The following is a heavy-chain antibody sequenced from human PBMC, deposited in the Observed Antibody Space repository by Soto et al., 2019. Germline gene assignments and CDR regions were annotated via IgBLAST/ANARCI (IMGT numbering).Heavy chain of an antibody. CDR2: ISYDGSNK. V-gene: IGHV3-30*18. CDR1: GFTFSSYG. J-gene: IGHJ4*02. CDR3: AKDSSGSLQYYFDY. Sequence: QVQLVESGGGVVQPGRSLRLSCAASGFTFSSYGMHWVRQAPGKGLEWVAVISYDGSNKYYADSVKGRFTISRDNSKNTLYLQRNSLRAEDTAVYYCAKDSSGSLQYYFDYWGQGTLVTVSS. D-gene: IGHD6-19*01.